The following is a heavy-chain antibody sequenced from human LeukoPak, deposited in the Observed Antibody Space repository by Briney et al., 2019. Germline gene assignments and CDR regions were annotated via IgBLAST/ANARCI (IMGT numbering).Heavy chain of an antibody. J-gene: IGHJ3*02. CDR1: GFTFSNYA. Sequence: PGGSLRLSCAPSGFTFSNYAMSWVRQAPGKGLEWVSGISGSGGRTYYADSVKGRFTISRDNAKNSLYLQMNSLRAEDTAVYYCARVKVVVAAKDGPPDAFDIWGQGTMVTVSS. CDR2: ISGSGGRT. V-gene: IGHV3-23*01. D-gene: IGHD2-15*01. CDR3: ARVKVVVAAKDGPPDAFDI.